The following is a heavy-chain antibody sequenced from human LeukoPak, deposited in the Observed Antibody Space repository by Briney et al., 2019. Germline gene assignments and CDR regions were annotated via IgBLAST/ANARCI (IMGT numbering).Heavy chain of an antibody. D-gene: IGHD3-16*01. CDR1: GFTFSESW. J-gene: IGHJ6*02. V-gene: IGHV3-7*01. CDR3: ATYSHWVAGDV. Sequence: GGSLRLSCAASGFTFSESWMSWVRQAPGKGLEWMANMNQDGSEKDYVDSVKGRFTITRDNARKSLYLQMSSLRVEDTAVYYCATYSHWVAGDVWGQGTTVTVSS. CDR2: MNQDGSEK.